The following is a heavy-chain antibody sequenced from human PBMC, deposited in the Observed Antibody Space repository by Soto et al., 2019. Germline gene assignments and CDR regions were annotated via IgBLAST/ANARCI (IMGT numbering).Heavy chain of an antibody. V-gene: IGHV1-46*01. Sequence: ASVKVSCKASGYTFTSYYMHWVRQAPGQGLEWMGIVNPSGGSTSYAQKFQGRVTMTRDTSTSTVYMELSSLRSEDTAVYYCARGAAAGPSLFYYYYGMDVWGQGTTVTVSS. D-gene: IGHD6-13*01. CDR1: GYTFTSYY. CDR3: ARGAAAGPSLFYYYYGMDV. CDR2: VNPSGGST. J-gene: IGHJ6*02.